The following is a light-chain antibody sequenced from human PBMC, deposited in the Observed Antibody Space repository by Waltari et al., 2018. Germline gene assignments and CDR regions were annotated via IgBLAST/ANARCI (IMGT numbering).Light chain of an antibody. CDR2: EVS. Sequence: QSALTQPASVSGSPGQSITISCTGTSSDVGSYDYVSWYQHHPGKAPKLIIYEVSNRPSGVSIRFSGSKSGNTASLTISGLQAEDEADYYCTSYTVSTPLVFGGGTKLTVL. V-gene: IGLV2-14*01. CDR3: TSYTVSTPLV. CDR1: SSDVGSYDY. J-gene: IGLJ3*02.